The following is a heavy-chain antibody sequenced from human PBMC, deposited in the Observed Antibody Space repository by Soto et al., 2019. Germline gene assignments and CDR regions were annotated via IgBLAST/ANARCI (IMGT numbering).Heavy chain of an antibody. D-gene: IGHD3-10*01. CDR3: AKMAWLGDPPGGDF. Sequence: EVQLLESGGGFIQPGWSLGLSCAASGFTFRKSVMAWVRQAPGKGLEWVSAISATGTISFYGDSVKGRFTVSRDNSKDTLYLHMGSLRADDTALYYCAKMAWLGDPPGGDFWGQGTLVTVSS. CDR2: ISATGTIS. V-gene: IGHV3-23*01. J-gene: IGHJ4*02. CDR1: GFTFRKSV.